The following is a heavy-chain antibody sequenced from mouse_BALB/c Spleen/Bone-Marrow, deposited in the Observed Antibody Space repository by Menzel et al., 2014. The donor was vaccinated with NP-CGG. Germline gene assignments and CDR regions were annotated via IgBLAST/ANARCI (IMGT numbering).Heavy chain of an antibody. CDR1: GFDFSRYW. Sequence: EVPGVESGGGLVQPGGSLKLSCAASGFDFSRYWMSWVRQAPGKGLEWIGEINPDSSTINYTPSLKDKFIISRDNAKNTLYLQMSKVRSEDTALYYCARLSYYGRFAYWGQGTLVTVSA. CDR2: INPDSSTI. J-gene: IGHJ3*01. CDR3: ARLSYYGRFAY. D-gene: IGHD1-1*01. V-gene: IGHV4-1*02.